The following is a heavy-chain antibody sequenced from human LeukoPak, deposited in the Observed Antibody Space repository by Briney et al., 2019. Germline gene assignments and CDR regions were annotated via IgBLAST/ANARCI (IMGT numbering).Heavy chain of an antibody. J-gene: IGHJ4*02. D-gene: IGHD1-26*01. CDR2: ISAGNGNT. CDR3: AGDSGSGSNDY. V-gene: IGHV1-3*01. CDR1: GYTLTSYA. Sequence: AASVKVSCKASGYTLTSYAIHWVRQAPGQRLEWMGWISAGNGNTKYSQNFQGRVTFISNTSATTAFMELSSLRSEDAAVYYCAGDSGSGSNDYWGQGTLVTVSS.